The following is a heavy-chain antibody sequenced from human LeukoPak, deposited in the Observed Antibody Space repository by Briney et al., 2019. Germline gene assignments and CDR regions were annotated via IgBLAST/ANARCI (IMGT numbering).Heavy chain of an antibody. J-gene: IGHJ4*02. CDR2: ISGSGGST. V-gene: IGHV3-23*01. CDR1: GFTFSSYA. Sequence: PGGSLRLSCAASGFTFSSYAKSWVRQAPGKGLEWVSAISGSGGSTYYADSVKGRFTISRDNSKNTLYLQMNSLRAEDTAVYYCAKGWGNYDFWSGYYHLDYWGQGTLVTVSS. D-gene: IGHD3-3*01. CDR3: AKGWGNYDFWSGYYHLDY.